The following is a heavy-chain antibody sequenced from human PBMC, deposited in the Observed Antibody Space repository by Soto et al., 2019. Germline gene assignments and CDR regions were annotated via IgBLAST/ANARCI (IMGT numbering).Heavy chain of an antibody. D-gene: IGHD6-19*01. Sequence: GASVKVSCKASGGTFSSYAISWVRQASGQGLEWMGGIIPIFGTANYAQKFQGRVTITADESTSTAYMELSSLRSEDTAVYYCARAFVGYSSGWSPSIDAFDIWGQGTMVTVSS. CDR2: IIPIFGTA. CDR1: GGTFSSYA. J-gene: IGHJ3*02. V-gene: IGHV1-69*13. CDR3: ARAFVGYSSGWSPSIDAFDI.